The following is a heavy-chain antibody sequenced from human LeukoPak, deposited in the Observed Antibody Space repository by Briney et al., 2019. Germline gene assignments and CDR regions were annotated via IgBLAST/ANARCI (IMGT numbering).Heavy chain of an antibody. CDR3: AKDPHRIVGATTVDY. J-gene: IGHJ4*02. D-gene: IGHD1-26*01. CDR2: ISGSGGST. CDR1: GFTFSSYA. Sequence: PGASLRLSCAASGFTFSSYAMSWVRQAPGKGLEWVSAISGSGGSTYYADSVKGRFTISRDNSKNTLYLQMNSLRAVDTAVYYCAKDPHRIVGATTVDYWGQGTLVTVSS. V-gene: IGHV3-23*01.